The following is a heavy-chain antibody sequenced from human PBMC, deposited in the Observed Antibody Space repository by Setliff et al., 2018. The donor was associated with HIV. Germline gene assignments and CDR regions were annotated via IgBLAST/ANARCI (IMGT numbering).Heavy chain of an antibody. J-gene: IGHJ6*03. CDR2: INHSGNT. Sequence: SETLSLTCAVYGGSFSEYYWSWIRQSPGKGLEWIGEINHSGNTHYNPPLKSRATISVDTSKNQFSLRLNSVTAADTAVYYCARGATLLPGYSDRWEYFYMDVWGKGTTVTVSS. V-gene: IGHV4-34*01. CDR1: GGSFSEYY. D-gene: IGHD5-12*01. CDR3: ARGATLLPGYSDRWEYFYMDV.